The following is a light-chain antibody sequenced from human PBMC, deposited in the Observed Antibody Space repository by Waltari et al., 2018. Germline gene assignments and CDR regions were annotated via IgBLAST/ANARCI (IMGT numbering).Light chain of an antibody. CDR2: KVY. CDR3: QSADNSGTYSVI. Sequence: SYELTQPPSVSVSPGQTANITCSGDALPKQYVYSYQQKSGQAPVLVIYKVYERASGISERFSGSRSGTTVTLTISGAQPEDEADYYCQSADNSGTYSVIFGGGTKLTVL. J-gene: IGLJ2*01. CDR1: ALPKQY. V-gene: IGLV3-25*03.